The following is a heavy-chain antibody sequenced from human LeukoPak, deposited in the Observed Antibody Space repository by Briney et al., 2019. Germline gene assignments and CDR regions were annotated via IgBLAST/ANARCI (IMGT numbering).Heavy chain of an antibody. CDR2: IRSDGSTI. CDR3: AREGRGYYGDLDF. Sequence: PGGSLRLSCSASGFSFSDYDMNWIRQAPGKGLEWVSYIRSDGSTIYDAASVRGRFSTSRNNAAQSLFLQMNSLRVDDTAVYYCAREGRGYYGDLDFWGQGTLVTVSS. CDR1: GFSFSDYD. J-gene: IGHJ4*02. V-gene: IGHV3-11*01. D-gene: IGHD3-22*01.